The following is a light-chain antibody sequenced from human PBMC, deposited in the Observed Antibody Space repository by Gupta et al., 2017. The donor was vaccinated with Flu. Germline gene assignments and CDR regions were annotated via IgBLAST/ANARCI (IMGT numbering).Light chain of an antibody. Sequence: QSVLTQPPSSSGPPGQRVPLSCSGSGSNIGTNYVHWYQQHPGTAPKLLIFRNNQRPSGVPDRFSGSKSDTSASLAISGLRSEDEDDYYCAAWDDSLSGSYVLGTGTKVTVL. CDR3: AAWDDSLSGSYV. V-gene: IGLV1-47*01. CDR1: GSNIGTNY. J-gene: IGLJ1*01. CDR2: RNN.